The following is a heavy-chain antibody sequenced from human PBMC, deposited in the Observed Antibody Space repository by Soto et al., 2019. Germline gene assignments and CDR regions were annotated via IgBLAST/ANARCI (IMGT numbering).Heavy chain of an antibody. CDR3: ARSMAITTYFDY. CDR1: GGTFSSYT. Sequence: GASVKVSCKASGGTFSSYTFNWVRQAPGQGLEWMGGIIPTFGSANYAQKFQGRVTITADTSTSTAYMELSSLRSEDTAVYYCARSMAITTYFDYWGQGTLVTVS. V-gene: IGHV1-69*06. J-gene: IGHJ4*02. CDR2: IIPTFGSA. D-gene: IGHD1-1*01.